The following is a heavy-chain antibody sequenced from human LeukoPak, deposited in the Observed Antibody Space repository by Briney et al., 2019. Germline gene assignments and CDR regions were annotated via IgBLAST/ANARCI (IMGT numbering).Heavy chain of an antibody. CDR2: IYYSGST. CDR1: GGSISSYY. Sequence: SETLSLTCTVSGGSISSYYWSWIRQPPGKGLEWIGYIYYSGSTNYNPSLKSRVTISVDTSKNQFSLKLSSVTAADTAVYYCARDAYHRPKGRGHTTTGVDPWGQGTLVTVSS. CDR3: ARDAYHRPKGRGHTTTGVDP. D-gene: IGHD3-10*01. V-gene: IGHV4-59*01. J-gene: IGHJ5*02.